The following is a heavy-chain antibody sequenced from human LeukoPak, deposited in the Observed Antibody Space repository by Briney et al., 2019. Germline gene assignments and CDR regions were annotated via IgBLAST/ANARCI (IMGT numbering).Heavy chain of an antibody. V-gene: IGHV3-74*01. CDR2: INTDGSST. CDR3: TRRDGMGV. Sequence: GGSLRLSCAASGFTFSSYWMHWVRQAPGEGLVWVSSINTDGSSTSYADSVKGRFTISRDNPKNTLYLQMNSLRVEDTAVYYCTRRDGMGVWGQGTTVTVSS. CDR1: GFTFSSYW. J-gene: IGHJ6*02.